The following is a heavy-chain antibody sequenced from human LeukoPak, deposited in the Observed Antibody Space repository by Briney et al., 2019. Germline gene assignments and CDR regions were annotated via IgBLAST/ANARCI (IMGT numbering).Heavy chain of an antibody. CDR1: GGSISSGGYY. D-gene: IGHD3-10*01. Sequence: SQTLALTCTVSGGSISSGGYYWSWIRPHPGKGLEWIGYINNSERNYYNPSLKSRVTISVDTSKNQFSLKLSSVTAADTAVYYCARDDLSYGSGAGGYAFDIWGQGTMVTVSS. CDR2: INNSERN. CDR3: ARDDLSYGSGAGGYAFDI. J-gene: IGHJ3*02. V-gene: IGHV4-31*03.